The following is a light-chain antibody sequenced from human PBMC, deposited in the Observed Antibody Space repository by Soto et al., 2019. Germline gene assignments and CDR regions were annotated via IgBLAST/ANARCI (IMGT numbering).Light chain of an antibody. J-gene: IGKJ5*01. CDR1: QDINKN. CDR3: QQYESLPLT. V-gene: IGKV1-33*01. Sequence: DIHMTQSPSSLSASVGDIVTITCQASQDINKNLIWYQQKPGKAPKLLIYDASDLETGVPSRFSGSGSGTGFTFTISSLQPEDFATYYCQQYESLPLTFGQGTRLEI. CDR2: DAS.